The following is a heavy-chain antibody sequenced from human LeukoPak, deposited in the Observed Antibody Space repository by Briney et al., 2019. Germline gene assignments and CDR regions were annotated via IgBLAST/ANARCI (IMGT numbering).Heavy chain of an antibody. V-gene: IGHV3-30-3*01. CDR2: ISYDGSNK. CDR1: GFTFSSYA. CDR3: ARDSSITIFGVVRYYYYYMDV. Sequence: PGGSLRLSCAASGFTFSSYAMHWVRQAPGKGLEWVAVISYDGSNKYYADSVKGRFTISRDNSKNTLYLQMNSLRAEDTAVYYCARDSSITIFGVVRYYYYYMDVWGKGTTVTVSS. J-gene: IGHJ6*03. D-gene: IGHD3-3*01.